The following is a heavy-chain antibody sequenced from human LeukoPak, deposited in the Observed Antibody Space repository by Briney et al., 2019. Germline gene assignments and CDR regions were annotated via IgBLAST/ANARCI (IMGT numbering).Heavy chain of an antibody. CDR3: ARQKSSRGIVVVPAAMPGWFDP. V-gene: IGHV5-51*01. CDR2: TYPGDSDT. Sequence: GESLKISCKGSGYSFTSYWIGWVRQMPGKGLEWMGITYPGDSDTRYSPSFQGQVTISADKSISTAYLQWSSLKASDTAMYYCARQKSSRGIVVVPAAMPGWFDPWGQGTLVTVSS. J-gene: IGHJ5*02. CDR1: GYSFTSYW. D-gene: IGHD2-2*01.